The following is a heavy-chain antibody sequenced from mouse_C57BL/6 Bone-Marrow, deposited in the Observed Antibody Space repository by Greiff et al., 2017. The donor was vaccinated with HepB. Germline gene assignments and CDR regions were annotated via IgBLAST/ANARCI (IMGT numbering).Heavy chain of an antibody. CDR2: ISSGGDYI. CDR3: TRDYYGSSYDFDV. Sequence: DVQLVESGEGLVKPGGSLKLSCAASGFTFSSYAMSWVRQTPEKRLEWVAYISSGGDYIYYADTVKGRFTISRDNARNTLYLQMSSLKSEDTAMYYCTRDYYGSSYDFDVWGTGTTVTVSS. CDR1: GFTFSSYA. J-gene: IGHJ1*03. D-gene: IGHD1-1*01. V-gene: IGHV5-9-1*02.